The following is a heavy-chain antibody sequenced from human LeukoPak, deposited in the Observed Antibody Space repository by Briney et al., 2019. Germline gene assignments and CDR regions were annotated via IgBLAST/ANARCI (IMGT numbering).Heavy chain of an antibody. Sequence: SETLSLTCTGSGGSISSGGYYWSWIRQHPGKGLEWIGYIYYSGSTYYNPSLKSRVTISVDTSKTQFSLRLTSVTAADTAVYYCARTDYHGSGSFYDNWFDPWGQGTLVTVSS. J-gene: IGHJ5*02. CDR2: IYYSGST. V-gene: IGHV4-31*03. CDR1: GGSISSGGYY. D-gene: IGHD3-10*01. CDR3: ARTDYHGSGSFYDNWFDP.